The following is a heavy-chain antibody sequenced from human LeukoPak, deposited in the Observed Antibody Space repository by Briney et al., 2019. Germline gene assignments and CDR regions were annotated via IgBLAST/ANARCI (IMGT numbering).Heavy chain of an antibody. D-gene: IGHD3-3*01. CDR2: ISAYNGNT. V-gene: IGHV1-18*01. J-gene: IGHJ6*02. CDR1: GYTFTIYG. Sequence: GSVTVSFTASGYTFTIYGISWVRQAPGQGHGWMGWISAYNGNTNYAQKLQGRATMTTDTSTSTAYMELRSLRSDDTAVYYCARYRYDDFWSGVQSYYYYGMDVWGQGTTVTVSS. CDR3: ARYRYDDFWSGVQSYYYYGMDV.